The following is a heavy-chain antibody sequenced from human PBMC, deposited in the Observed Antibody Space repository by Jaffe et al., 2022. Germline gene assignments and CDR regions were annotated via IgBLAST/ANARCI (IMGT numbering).Heavy chain of an antibody. CDR2: IFSNDEK. J-gene: IGHJ4*02. D-gene: IGHD3-10*01. V-gene: IGHV2-26*01. Sequence: QVTLKESGPVLVKPTETLTLTCTVSGFSLSNARMGVSWIRQPPGKALEWLAHIFSNDEKSYSTSLKSRLTISKDTSKSQVVLTMTNMDPVDTATYYCARILGFKDGSGSYHAIDYWGQGTLVTVSS. CDR3: ARILGFKDGSGSYHAIDY. CDR1: GFSLSNARMG.